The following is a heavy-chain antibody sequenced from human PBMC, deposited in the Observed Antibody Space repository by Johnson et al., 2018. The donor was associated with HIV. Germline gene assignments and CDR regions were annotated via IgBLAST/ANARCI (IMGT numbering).Heavy chain of an antibody. D-gene: IGHD1-26*01. CDR1: GFSFRSSW. V-gene: IGHV3-7*05. CDR3: VTADRGSA. Sequence: EVQLVESGGDLVQPGGSLRLSCAASGFSFRSSWMTWVRQAPGKGLECVALMNHDGSITYYADSVRGRFTISRDSAQNSLYLQMNSLRDEDTAVYYCVTADRGSAWGQGTTVTVSS. J-gene: IGHJ3*01. CDR2: MNHDGSIT.